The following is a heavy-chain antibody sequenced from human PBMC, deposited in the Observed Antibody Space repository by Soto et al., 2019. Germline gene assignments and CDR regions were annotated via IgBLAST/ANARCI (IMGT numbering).Heavy chain of an antibody. D-gene: IGHD3-3*01. V-gene: IGHV1-3*01. CDR1: GYTFTSYS. Sequence: ASVKVSCKASGYTFTSYSMHWVRQAPGQRLEWMGWINAGNGNTKYSQKFQGRVTITRDTSASTAYMELSSLRSEDTAVYYCAMGYYDFWSGQGAFYYWGQGTLVTVS. CDR3: AMGYYDFWSGQGAFYY. J-gene: IGHJ4*02. CDR2: INAGNGNT.